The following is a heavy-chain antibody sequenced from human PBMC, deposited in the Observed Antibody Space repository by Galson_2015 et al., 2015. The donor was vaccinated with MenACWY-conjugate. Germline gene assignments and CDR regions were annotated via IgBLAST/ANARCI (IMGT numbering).Heavy chain of an antibody. Sequence: DKRYSPSLKSRLTITKDTSKNQVVLTVSNMDPVDTATYYCARRYCSTTSRYGCDYWGQGALVTVSS. CDR2: DK. V-gene: IGHV2-5*01. CDR3: ARRYCSTTSRYGCDY. D-gene: IGHD2-2*01. J-gene: IGHJ4*02.